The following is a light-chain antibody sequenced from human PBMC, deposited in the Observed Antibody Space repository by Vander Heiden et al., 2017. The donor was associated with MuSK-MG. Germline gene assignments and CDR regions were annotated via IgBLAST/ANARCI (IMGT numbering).Light chain of an antibody. J-gene: IGKJ2*04. CDR3: QQYGSSPCS. CDR2: GAS. V-gene: IGKV3-20*01. CDR1: QSVSSSS. Sequence: EIVFTQSPGTLSLSPGERATLSSQSVSSSSLAWYQQRPGQAPRLLIHGASSRATGIPDRFSGSGSGTDFTLTISRLEPEDFAVYYCQQYGSSPCSFGQGTKVEI.